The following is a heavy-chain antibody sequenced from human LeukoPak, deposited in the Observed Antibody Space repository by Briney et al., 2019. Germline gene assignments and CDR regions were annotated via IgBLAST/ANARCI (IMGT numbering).Heavy chain of an antibody. CDR2: ISSGGSTV. V-gene: IGHV3-48*01. J-gene: IGHJ4*02. CDR1: GFIFSSYS. D-gene: IGHD6-19*01. Sequence: PGGSLRLSCAASGFIFSSYSMNWVRQAPGKGLEWVSYISSGGSTVYYADSAKGRFTISRDNPKNTLYLQMNSLRAEDTAVYYCATSPAVAGIYFDYWGQGTLVTVSS. CDR3: ATSPAVAGIYFDY.